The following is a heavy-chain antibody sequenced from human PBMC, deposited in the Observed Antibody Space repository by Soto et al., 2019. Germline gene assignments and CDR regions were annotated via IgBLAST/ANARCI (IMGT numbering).Heavy chain of an antibody. CDR1: GYTFTSYG. D-gene: IGHD6-6*01. CDR2: ISAYNGNT. CDR3: ARTRIAARLQDY. Sequence: ASVKVSCKASGYTFTSYGISWVRKAPGQGLEWMGWISAYNGNTNYAQKLQGRVTMTTDTSTSTAYMELRSLRSDDTAVYYCARTRIAARLQDYWGQGTLVTVSS. J-gene: IGHJ4*02. V-gene: IGHV1-18*04.